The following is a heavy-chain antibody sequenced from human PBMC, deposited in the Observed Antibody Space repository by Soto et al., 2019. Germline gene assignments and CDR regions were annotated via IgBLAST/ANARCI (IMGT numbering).Heavy chain of an antibody. CDR2: INTYSGNT. Sequence: QVQLVQSGAEVKKPGASVRVSCKASEHTFTNYGINWVRLAPGQGLEWMGRINTYSGNTIYAQKFQDRLTITTDTSTNTASMELRSLTSDDTAVFYCAGGQGSLIPYYFDSWGQGTLVTVSS. V-gene: IGHV1-18*04. D-gene: IGHD2-2*01. CDR3: AGGQGSLIPYYFDS. CDR1: EHTFTNYG. J-gene: IGHJ4*02.